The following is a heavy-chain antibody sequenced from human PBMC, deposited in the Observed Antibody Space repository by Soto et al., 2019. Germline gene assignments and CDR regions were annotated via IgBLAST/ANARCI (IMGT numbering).Heavy chain of an antibody. Sequence: AEGSLRLSCAASGFTFSSYAMSWVRQAPGKGLEWVSAISGSGGSTYYADSVKGRFTISRDNSKNTLYLQMNSLRAEDTAVYYWAKGRWFQYYFDYWGQGTLVTVSS. D-gene: IGHD2-15*01. V-gene: IGHV3-23*01. CDR2: ISGSGGST. J-gene: IGHJ4*02. CDR1: GFTFSSYA. CDR3: AKGRWFQYYFDY.